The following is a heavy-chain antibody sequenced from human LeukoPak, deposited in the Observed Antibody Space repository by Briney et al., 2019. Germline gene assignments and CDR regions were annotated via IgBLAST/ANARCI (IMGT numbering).Heavy chain of an antibody. CDR2: IDWADDN. Sequence: SGPTLVNPXQTLTLTCTFSGFSLSTSGMCGSWIRQPPGKALEWLARIDWADDNYYSTSLKTRLTISKDTSKNQLVLTMTNMDPVDTATYSCARIRGGGFDYWGQGTLVTVSS. V-gene: IGHV2-70*11. D-gene: IGHD3-16*01. CDR1: GFSLSTSGMC. J-gene: IGHJ4*02. CDR3: ARIRGGGFDY.